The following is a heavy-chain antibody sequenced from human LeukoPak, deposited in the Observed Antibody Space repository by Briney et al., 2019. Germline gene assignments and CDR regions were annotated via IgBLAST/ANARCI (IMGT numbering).Heavy chain of an antibody. Sequence: GRSLRLSCAPSVLTFDEYAMHCVPPAPGKGRGGGSGISWKSDSIGYADSVRGRFTISRDNAKNSLYLQMNSLRAEDTALYYCAEDTDCDILSGSVDYWGQGTLVTVSS. CDR1: VLTFDEYA. CDR2: ISWKSDSI. D-gene: IGHD3-9*01. CDR3: AEDTDCDILSGSVDY. J-gene: IGHJ4*02. V-gene: IGHV3-9*01.